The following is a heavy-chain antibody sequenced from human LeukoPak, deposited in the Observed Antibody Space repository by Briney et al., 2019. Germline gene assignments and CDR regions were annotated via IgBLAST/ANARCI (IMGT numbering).Heavy chain of an antibody. J-gene: IGHJ4*02. D-gene: IGHD6-13*01. V-gene: IGHV1-69*01. CDR3: ARVVRRIAAAAYFDY. Sequence: SVKVSCKASGGTFSSYAISWVRQAPGQGLEWMGGIIPIFGTANYAQKFQGRVTITADESTSTAYMELSSLRSEDTAVYYCARVVRRIAAAAYFDYWGQGTLVTVSS. CDR2: IIPIFGTA. CDR1: GGTFSSYA.